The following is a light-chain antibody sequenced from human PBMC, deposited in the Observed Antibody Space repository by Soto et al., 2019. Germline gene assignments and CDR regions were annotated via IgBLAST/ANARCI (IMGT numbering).Light chain of an antibody. CDR3: SSYTSSSTLV. V-gene: IGLV2-14*01. CDR1: SSDVGGYNY. Sequence: QSALTQPASVSRSPGQSITISCTGTSSDVGGYNYVSWYQQHPGKAPKLMIYEVSNRPSGVSNRFSGSKSGNTASLTISGLQAEDEDDYYCSSYTSSSTLVFGGGTQLTVL. J-gene: IGLJ7*01. CDR2: EVS.